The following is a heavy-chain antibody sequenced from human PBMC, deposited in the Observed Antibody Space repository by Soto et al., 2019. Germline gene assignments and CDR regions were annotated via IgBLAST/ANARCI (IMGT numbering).Heavy chain of an antibody. CDR1: VDSVSSNTAS. J-gene: IGHJ5*02. Sequence: SRTLSLTCAISVDSVSSNTASWNWIRQSPSRGLEWLGRTYFRSKWYNDYAVSVKSRIIINPDTSNNQFSLQLNSVTPEDTAVYFCAKGDNLGPKTGYAVDPWGQGIMVTVSS. D-gene: IGHD5-12*01. V-gene: IGHV6-1*01. CDR2: TYFRSKWYN. CDR3: AKGDNLGPKTGYAVDP.